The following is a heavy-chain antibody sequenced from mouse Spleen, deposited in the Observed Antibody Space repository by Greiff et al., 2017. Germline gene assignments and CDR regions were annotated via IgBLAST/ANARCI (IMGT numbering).Heavy chain of an antibody. V-gene: IGHV1S81*02. CDR1: GYTFTSYW. J-gene: IGHJ3*01. D-gene: IGHD2-1*01. CDR2: INPSNGRT. CDR3: AREDGNYLAWFAY. Sequence: QVQLQQSGAELVKPGASVKLSCKASGYTFTSYWMHWVKQRPGQGLEWIGEINPSNGRTNYNEKFKSKATLTVDKSSSTAYMQLSSLTSEDSAVYYCAREDGNYLAWFAYWGQGTLVTVSA.